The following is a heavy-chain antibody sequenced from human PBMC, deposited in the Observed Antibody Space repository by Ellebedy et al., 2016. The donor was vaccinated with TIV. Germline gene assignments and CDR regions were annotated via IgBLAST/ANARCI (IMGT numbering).Heavy chain of an antibody. V-gene: IGHV3-21*01. CDR2: ISSSSSYI. D-gene: IGHD1-26*01. Sequence: GGSLRLXCAASGFTFSSYSMNWVRQAPGKGLEWVSSISSSSSYIYYADSVKGRFTISRDNAKNSLYLQMNSLRAEDTAVYYCARGRIVGATHGTFDYWGQGTLVTVSS. CDR3: ARGRIVGATHGTFDY. CDR1: GFTFSSYS. J-gene: IGHJ4*02.